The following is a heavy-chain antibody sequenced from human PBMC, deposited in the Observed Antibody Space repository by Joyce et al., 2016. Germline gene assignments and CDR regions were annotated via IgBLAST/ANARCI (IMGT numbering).Heavy chain of an antibody. D-gene: IGHD4-17*01. CDR2: INRSGNT. CDR1: GGSVSGYY. V-gene: IGHV4-34*01. CDR3: ARIDYGVYYFDS. Sequence: VQLHQWGAGLLKPSGTLSLTCDVNGGSVSGYYWTWICQPPGKGLEWIGEINRSGNTNSNPPRKSRAAISVDRSKNQFSLNLRSVTAADTAVYYCARIDYGVYYFDSWGQGTLVTVST. J-gene: IGHJ4*02.